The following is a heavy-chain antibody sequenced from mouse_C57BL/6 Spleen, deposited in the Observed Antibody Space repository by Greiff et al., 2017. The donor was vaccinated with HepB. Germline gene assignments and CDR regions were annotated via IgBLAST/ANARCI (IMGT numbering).Heavy chain of an antibody. Sequence: EVQGVESGGGLVQPGGSLKLSCAASGFTFSDYGMAWVRQAPRRGPEWVAFISNLAYSNNYVDTVTGRLTISRENANNTLYLEMSSLRSEDTAMYYTTRRSIYYAMDYWGQRTSVTVSS. CDR2: ISNLAYSN. CDR1: GFTFSDYG. D-gene: IGHD2-3*01. V-gene: IGHV5-15*01. CDR3: TRRSIYYAMDY. J-gene: IGHJ4*01.